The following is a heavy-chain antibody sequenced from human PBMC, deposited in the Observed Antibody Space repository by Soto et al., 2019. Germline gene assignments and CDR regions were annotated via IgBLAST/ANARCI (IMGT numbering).Heavy chain of an antibody. CDR3: AKDRNSFGYDSFVH. Sequence: SETLSLTCTVSGGSISSYYWSWIRQPAGKGLEWIGRIYTSGSTNYNPSLKSRVTMSVDTSKNQFSLKLSSVTAADTAVYYCAKDRNSFGYDSFVHWGQGTLVTVSS. V-gene: IGHV4-4*07. D-gene: IGHD3-22*01. CDR1: GGSISSYY. J-gene: IGHJ4*02. CDR2: IYTSGST.